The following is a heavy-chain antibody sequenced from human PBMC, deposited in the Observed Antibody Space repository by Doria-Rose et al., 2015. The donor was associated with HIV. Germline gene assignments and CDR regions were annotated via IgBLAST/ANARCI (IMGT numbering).Heavy chain of an antibody. J-gene: IGHJ4*02. CDR1: GVSLSSPGMG. CDR2: IFSDDER. V-gene: IGHV2-26*01. D-gene: IGHD6-13*01. CDR3: ARIKSSRWYHKYYFDF. Sequence: QITLKVSGPVLVKPTETLTLTCTVSGVSLSSPGMGVSWIRQPPGNALEWLANIFSDDERSYNTSLKSRLTISRGTSKSQVVLTMTDMDPVDTATYYCARIKSSRWYHKYYFDFWGQGTLVIVSA.